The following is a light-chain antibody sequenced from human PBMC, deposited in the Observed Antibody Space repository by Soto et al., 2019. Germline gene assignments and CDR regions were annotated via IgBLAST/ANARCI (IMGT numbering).Light chain of an antibody. CDR1: SSNIGKYY. Sequence: QSVLTQPPSVSAAPGQTVTISCSGSSSNIGKYYVSWYQQLPGEAPKLLIYDSNKRPSGIPERFSASRSGTSATLGITGLQTGDEVDYYCGAWDDSLRLYVFGPGTKLTVL. J-gene: IGLJ1*01. V-gene: IGLV1-51*01. CDR2: DSN. CDR3: GAWDDSLRLYV.